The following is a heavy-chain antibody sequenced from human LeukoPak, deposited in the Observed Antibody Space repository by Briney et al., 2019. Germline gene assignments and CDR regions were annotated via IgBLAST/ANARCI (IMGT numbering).Heavy chain of an antibody. CDR1: GCTFSSYS. V-gene: IGHV3-21*01. CDR2: MITNSSNT. J-gene: IGHJ3*02. Sequence: PGWSVRLSCPACGCTFSSYSMNGVRQAPGKERAGVASMITNSSNTYYTASLKGRVTISRDNAENSLYLQLNSLRAEDTAVYYCARDRMGDSSSARDFGIRGQVAIVSAAS. D-gene: IGHD6-6*01. CDR3: ARDRMGDSSSARDFGI.